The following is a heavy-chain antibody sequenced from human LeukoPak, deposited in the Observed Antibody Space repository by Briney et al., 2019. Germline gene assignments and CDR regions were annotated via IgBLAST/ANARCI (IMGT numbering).Heavy chain of an antibody. CDR2: INWNGGST. CDR1: GFTFDDYG. V-gene: IGHV3-20*04. CDR3: ARVRGAMDAFDI. Sequence: GGSMRLSCAASGFTFDDYGMSWVRQAPGKGLEWVSGINWNGGSTGYADSVKGRFTISRDNAKNSLYLQMNSLRAEDTALYYCARVRGAMDAFDIWGQGTMVTVSS. J-gene: IGHJ3*02. D-gene: IGHD3-10*01.